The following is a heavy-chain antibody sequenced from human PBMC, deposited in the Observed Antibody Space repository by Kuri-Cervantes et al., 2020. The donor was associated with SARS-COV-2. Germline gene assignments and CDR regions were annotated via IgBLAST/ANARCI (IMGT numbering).Heavy chain of an antibody. CDR3: ARDESQSFDL. CDR1: GGSFSGYY. CDR2: IYYSGST. J-gene: IGHJ2*01. Sequence: GSLRLSCAVYGGSFSGYYWSWIRQPPGKGLEWIGYIYYSGSTNYNPSLKSRVTISVDTSKNQFSLKLSSVTAADTAVYYCARDESQSFDLWGRGTLVTVSS. V-gene: IGHV4-59*01.